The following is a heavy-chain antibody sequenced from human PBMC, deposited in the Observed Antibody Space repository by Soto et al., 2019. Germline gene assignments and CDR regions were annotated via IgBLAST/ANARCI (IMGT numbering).Heavy chain of an antibody. CDR1: GFTVSSYA. CDR2: ISYDGSNK. J-gene: IGHJ4*02. CDR3: ARDREGGWLVISQYFDY. V-gene: IGHV3-30-3*01. Sequence: QVQLVESGGGVVQPGRSLRLSCAASGFTVSSYAMHWVRQAPGKGLEWVAVISYDGSNKYYADSVKGRFTISRDNSKNTLSLQRNSLRDGDTAVYCCARDREGGWLVISQYFDYWGQGTLVTVSS. D-gene: IGHD6-19*01.